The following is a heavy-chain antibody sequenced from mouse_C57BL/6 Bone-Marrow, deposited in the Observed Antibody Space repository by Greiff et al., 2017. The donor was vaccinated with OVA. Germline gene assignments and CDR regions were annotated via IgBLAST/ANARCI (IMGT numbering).Heavy chain of an antibody. CDR3: AREWTTVEASDYFDY. V-gene: IGHV1-72*01. CDR2: IDPNSGGT. J-gene: IGHJ2*01. Sequence: VQLQESGTVLARPGASVKMSCKTSGYTFTSYWMHWVKQRPGRGLEWIGRIDPNSGGTKYNEKFKSKATLTVDKPSSTAYLQLSSLTSEDSAVYYCAREWTTVEASDYFDYWGQGTTLTVSS. D-gene: IGHD1-1*01. CDR1: GYTFTSYW.